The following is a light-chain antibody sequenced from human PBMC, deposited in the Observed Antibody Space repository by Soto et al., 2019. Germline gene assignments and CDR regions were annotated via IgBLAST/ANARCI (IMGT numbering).Light chain of an antibody. CDR2: GAS. CDR3: QQYESSRT. Sequence: DIVLTQSPGTLSLSPGDRATLFCRASQTISARFLAWYQQKPGQAPRLRIYGASIRATDIPDRFSGSGSGTDFTLTISRLEPEDLAVYYCQQYESSRTFGQGTKVEMK. V-gene: IGKV3-20*01. CDR1: QTISARF. J-gene: IGKJ1*01.